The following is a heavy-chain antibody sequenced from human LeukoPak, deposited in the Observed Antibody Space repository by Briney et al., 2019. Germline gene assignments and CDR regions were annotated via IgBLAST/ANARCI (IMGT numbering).Heavy chain of an antibody. D-gene: IGHD1-7*01. V-gene: IGHV4-59*01. CDR3: ARYGNTDYYYYGMDV. CDR2: IYYSGST. Sequence: SETLSLTCTVSGGSISSYYWSWIRQPPGKGLEWVGYIYYSGSTNYNPSLKSRVTISVDTSKNQFSLKLSPVTAADTAVYYCARYGNTDYYYYGMDVWGQGTTVTVSS. CDR1: GGSISSYY. J-gene: IGHJ6*02.